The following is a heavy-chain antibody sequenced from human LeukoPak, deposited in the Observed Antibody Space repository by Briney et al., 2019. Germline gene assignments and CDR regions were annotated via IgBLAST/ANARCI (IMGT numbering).Heavy chain of an antibody. CDR3: ARDGPITIFGDNWFDP. D-gene: IGHD3-3*01. V-gene: IGHV4-30-4*08. Sequence: SETLSLTCTVSGGSISSGDYYWSWIRQPPGKGLEWIGYIYYSGSTYYNPSLKSRVTISVDTSKNQFSLELSSVTAADTAVYYCARDGPITIFGDNWFDPWGQGTLVTVSS. J-gene: IGHJ5*02. CDR2: IYYSGST. CDR1: GGSISSGDYY.